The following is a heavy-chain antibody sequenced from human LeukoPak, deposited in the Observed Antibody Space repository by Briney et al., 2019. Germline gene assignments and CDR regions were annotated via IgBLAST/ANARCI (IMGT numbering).Heavy chain of an antibody. CDR1: GYSITSGYY. D-gene: IGHD4-11*01. CDR2: IYQSGST. V-gene: IGHV4-38-2*01. J-gene: IGHJ4*02. CDR3: ARRYSNYFFDY. Sequence: PSETLSLTCGVSGYSITSGYYWAWIQQPPGKGLEWIGNIYQSGSTNYNPSFKSRVTISVDTSKNQFSLKLSSVTAADTAVYYCARRYSNYFFDYWGQGTLVTVSS.